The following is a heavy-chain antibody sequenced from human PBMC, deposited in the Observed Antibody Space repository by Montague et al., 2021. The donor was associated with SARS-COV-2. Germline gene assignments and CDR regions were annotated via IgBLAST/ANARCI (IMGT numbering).Heavy chain of an antibody. CDR3: AGSQGITGTTHYYYGMDV. CDR2: IGTAGDT. D-gene: IGHD1-7*01. CDR1: GFTFSSYD. J-gene: IGHJ6*02. Sequence: SLRLSCAASGFTFSSYDMHRVRQATGKGLEWVSAIGTAGDTYYPGSVKGRFTISRENAKNSLYLQMNSLRAGDTAVYYCAGSQGITGTTHYYYGMDVWGQGTTVTVSS. V-gene: IGHV3-13*04.